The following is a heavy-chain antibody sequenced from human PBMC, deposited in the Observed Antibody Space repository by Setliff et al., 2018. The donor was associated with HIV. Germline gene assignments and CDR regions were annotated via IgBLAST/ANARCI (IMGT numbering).Heavy chain of an antibody. J-gene: IGHJ3*02. Sequence: GGSLRLSCAASGFNFSSYSMNWVRQSPGKGLEWVSYIRSGSGTVYYADSVRGRFTMSRDNAKNSLYLQMNSLRAEDTAVYYCARDWPGYGFDIWGQGTMVTVSS. D-gene: IGHD7-27*01. CDR2: IRSGSGTV. V-gene: IGHV3-48*01. CDR3: ARDWPGYGFDI. CDR1: GFNFSSYS.